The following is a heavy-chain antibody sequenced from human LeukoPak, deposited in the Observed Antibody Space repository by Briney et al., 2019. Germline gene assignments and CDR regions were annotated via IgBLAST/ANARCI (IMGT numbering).Heavy chain of an antibody. CDR2: IYYSGST. CDR1: GGSISSGDYY. Sequence: QTSETLSLTCTVSGGSISSGDYYWSWIRQPPGKGLEWIGYIYYSGSTYYNPSLKSRVSISIDTSKNQFSLKLSSVTAADTALYYCARRSQVGASLGYWGQGTLVTVSS. V-gene: IGHV4-30-4*08. CDR3: ARRSQVGASLGY. D-gene: IGHD1-26*01. J-gene: IGHJ4*02.